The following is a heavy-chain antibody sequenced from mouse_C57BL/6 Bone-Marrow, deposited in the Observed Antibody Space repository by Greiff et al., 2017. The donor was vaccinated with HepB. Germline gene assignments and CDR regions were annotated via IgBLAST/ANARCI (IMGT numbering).Heavy chain of an antibody. V-gene: IGHV5-12*01. J-gene: IGHJ4*01. CDR2: ISNGGGST. CDR1: GFTFSDYY. CDR3: ARRPTVVADAMDY. D-gene: IGHD1-1*01. Sequence: VQLKESGGGLVQPGGSLKLSCAASGFTFSDYYMYWVRQTPEKRLEWVAYISNGGGSTYYPDTVKGRFTISRDNAKNTLYLQMSRLKSEDTAMYYCARRPTVVADAMDYWGQGTSVTVSS.